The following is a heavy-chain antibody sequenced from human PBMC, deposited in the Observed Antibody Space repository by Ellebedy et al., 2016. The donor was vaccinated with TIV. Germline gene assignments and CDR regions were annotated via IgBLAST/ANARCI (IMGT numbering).Heavy chain of an antibody. D-gene: IGHD6-19*01. CDR2: IKQDGSER. CDR1: GFSFTSYW. J-gene: IGHJ4*02. V-gene: IGHV3-7*01. CDR3: ARDQWLGRAYYFDY. Sequence: GESLKISCAVTGFSFTSYWMSWVRQAPGRGLEWVANIKQDGSERYYVDSVKGRFTISRDNAKNSLYLQMNSLTAEDTAVYYCARDQWLGRAYYFDYWGQGTLVTVSS.